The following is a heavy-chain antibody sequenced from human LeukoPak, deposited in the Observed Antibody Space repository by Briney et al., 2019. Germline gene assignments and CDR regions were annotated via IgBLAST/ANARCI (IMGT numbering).Heavy chain of an antibody. J-gene: IGHJ4*02. CDR2: ISHSGST. V-gene: IGHV4-34*01. CDR1: GGSFIGYY. Sequence: SSETLSLTCAVYGGSFIGYYWSWIRQPPGKGLEWVGEISHSGSTNYNPSLKSRVTISVDTSKNQFSLKLISVTAADTAVYYCARVAGGGNSGYWGQGSLVTVSS. CDR3: ARVAGGGNSGY. D-gene: IGHD4-23*01.